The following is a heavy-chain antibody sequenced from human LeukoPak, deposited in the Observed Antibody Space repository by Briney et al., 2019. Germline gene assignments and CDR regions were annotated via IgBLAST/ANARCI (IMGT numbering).Heavy chain of an antibody. V-gene: IGHV3-23*01. D-gene: IGHD2-2*01. CDR3: ANGLQGYCSSTSCSNFDY. CDR2: ISGSGGST. Sequence: PGGSLRLSCAASGFTFSSYAMSWVRQAPGKGLEWVSAISGSGGSTYDADSVKGRFTISRDNSKNTLYLQMNSLRAEDTAVYYCANGLQGYCSSTSCSNFDYWGQGTLVTVSS. CDR1: GFTFSSYA. J-gene: IGHJ4*02.